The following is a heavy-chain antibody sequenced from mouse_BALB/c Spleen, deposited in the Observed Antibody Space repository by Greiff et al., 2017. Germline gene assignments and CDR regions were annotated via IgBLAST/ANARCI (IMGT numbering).Heavy chain of an antibody. Sequence: EVHLVESGGGLVQPGGSRKLSCAASGFTFSSFGMHWVRQAPEKGLEWVAYISSGSSTIYYADTVKGRFTISRDNPKNTLFLQMTSLRSEDTAMYYCARSELTGSHYYAMDYWGQGTSVTVSS. CDR1: GFTFSSFG. J-gene: IGHJ4*01. D-gene: IGHD4-1*01. CDR3: ARSELTGSHYYAMDY. CDR2: ISSGSSTI. V-gene: IGHV5-17*02.